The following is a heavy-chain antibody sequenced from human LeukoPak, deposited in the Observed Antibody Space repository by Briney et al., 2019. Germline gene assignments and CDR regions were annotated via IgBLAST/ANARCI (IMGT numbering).Heavy chain of an antibody. CDR3: AKGAPIAAAGTSYFDY. J-gene: IGHJ4*02. CDR1: GFTVSSNY. D-gene: IGHD6-13*01. V-gene: IGHV3-43D*03. Sequence: PGGSLRLSCAASGFTVSSNYMSWVRQAPGKGLEWVSLISWDGGSTYYADSVKGRFTISRDNSKNSLYLQMNSLRAEDTALYYCAKGAPIAAAGTSYFDYWGQGTLVTVSS. CDR2: ISWDGGST.